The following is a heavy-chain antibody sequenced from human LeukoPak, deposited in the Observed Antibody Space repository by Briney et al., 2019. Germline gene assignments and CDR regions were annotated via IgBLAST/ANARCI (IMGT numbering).Heavy chain of an antibody. CDR2: IYPGDSDT. Sequence: GESLKISCKGSGYSFTSYWIGWMRQMPGKGLEWMGIIYPGDSDTRYNPSFQGQVTISVDKSNSTAFLQWSSLKASDTAMYYCARRDGSGSYYIDYWGQGTLVTVSS. J-gene: IGHJ4*02. CDR1: GYSFTSYW. CDR3: ARRDGSGSYYIDY. D-gene: IGHD3-10*01. V-gene: IGHV5-51*01.